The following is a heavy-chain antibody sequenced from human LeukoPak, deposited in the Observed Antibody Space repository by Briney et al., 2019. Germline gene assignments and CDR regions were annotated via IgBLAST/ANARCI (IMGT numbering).Heavy chain of an antibody. CDR3: AKDYKYCDSNSCRDYFYGMDV. Sequence: PGGSLRLSCAASGFPFSNYGMNWVRQAPGRGLEWVAVISYDGTSPHYADSVRGRLTISRDNSKNTVYLQVNSLRGEDTAVYYCAKDYKYCDSNSCRDYFYGMDVWGQGTAVIVS. CDR2: ISYDGTSP. CDR1: GFPFSNYG. D-gene: IGHD2/OR15-2a*01. V-gene: IGHV3-30*18. J-gene: IGHJ6*02.